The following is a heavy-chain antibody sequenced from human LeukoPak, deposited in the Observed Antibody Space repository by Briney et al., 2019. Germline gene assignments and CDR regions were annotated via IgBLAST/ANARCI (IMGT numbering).Heavy chain of an antibody. CDR2: ISGSGGST. CDR1: GFTFSSYA. J-gene: IGHJ3*02. V-gene: IGHV3-23*01. Sequence: GGSLRLSCAASGFTFSSYAMSWVRQAPGKGLEWVSAISGSGGSTYYADSVKGRFTISRDNSKNTLYLQMNSLRAEDTAVYYCAKDVLYYYDSSGYPDAFDIWGQGTMVTVSS. D-gene: IGHD3-22*01. CDR3: AKDVLYYYDSSGYPDAFDI.